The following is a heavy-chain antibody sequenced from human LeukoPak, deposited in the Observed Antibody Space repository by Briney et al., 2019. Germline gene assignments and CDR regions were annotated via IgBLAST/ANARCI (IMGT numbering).Heavy chain of an antibody. CDR1: GGSISSYY. J-gene: IGHJ4*02. CDR2: LCTSGDT. Sequence: PSETLSLTCNVSGGSISSYYWSWIRQPAGKGLEWIGRLCTSGDTNYNPSLKSRLTMSLDTSKNQFSLKLSSVTAADTAVYYCARDEHDYGDYGTFDYWGQGTLVTVSS. D-gene: IGHD4-17*01. V-gene: IGHV4-4*07. CDR3: ARDEHDYGDYGTFDY.